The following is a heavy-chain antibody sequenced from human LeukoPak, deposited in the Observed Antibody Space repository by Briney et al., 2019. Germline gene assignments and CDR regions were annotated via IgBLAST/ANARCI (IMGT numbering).Heavy chain of an antibody. V-gene: IGHV3-33*01. D-gene: IGHD3-10*01. CDR1: GFTFSSYG. CDR2: IWYDGSNK. J-gene: IGHJ6*04. Sequence: PGGSLRFSCAASGFTFSSYGMHWVRQAPGKGLEWVAVIWYDGSNKYYADSVKGRFTISRDNSKNTLYLQMNSLRAEDTAVYYCARVIYGSGYYGMDVWGKGTTVTVSS. CDR3: ARVIYGSGYYGMDV.